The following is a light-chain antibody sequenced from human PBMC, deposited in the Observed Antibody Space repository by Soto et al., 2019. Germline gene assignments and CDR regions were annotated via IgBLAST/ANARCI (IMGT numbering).Light chain of an antibody. V-gene: IGKV3-11*01. CDR1: QSVSSY. CDR2: DAS. J-gene: IGKJ5*01. CDR3: QQRSHWPS. Sequence: EIVLTQSPATLSLSPGERATLSCRASQSVSSYLAWYQQRPGQAHRLLIYDASHRATGIPARFSGSGSGTDFTLTISSLAPEDFAVYYCQQRSHWPSFGQGTRLEIK.